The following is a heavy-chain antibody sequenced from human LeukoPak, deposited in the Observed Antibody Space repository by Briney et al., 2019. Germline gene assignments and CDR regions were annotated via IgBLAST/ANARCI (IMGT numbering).Heavy chain of an antibody. CDR2: IYYSGST. CDR1: GGSISSGGYS. V-gene: IGHV4-30-4*07. D-gene: IGHD3-22*01. Sequence: SETLSLTCAVSGGSISSGGYSWSWIRQPPGKGLEWIGYIYYSGSTYYNPSLKSRVTISVDTSKNQFSLKLSSVTAADTAVYYCAREALWYDSSGYYENWGQGTLVTVSS. CDR3: AREALWYDSSGYYEN. J-gene: IGHJ4*02.